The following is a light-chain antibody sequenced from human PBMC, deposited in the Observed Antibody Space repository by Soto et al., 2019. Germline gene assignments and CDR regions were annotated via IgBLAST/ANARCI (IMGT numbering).Light chain of an antibody. CDR3: SSYTSSSTEV. J-gene: IGLJ3*02. CDR1: SSDVGGYNY. Sequence: QSALTQPASVSGSPGQSITSSCTGTSSDVGGYNYVSWYQQHPGKAPKVMIYEVSNRPSGVSDRFSGSKSGNTASLTISGLQAEDEADYYCSSYTSSSTEVFGGGTKLTVL. V-gene: IGLV2-14*01. CDR2: EVS.